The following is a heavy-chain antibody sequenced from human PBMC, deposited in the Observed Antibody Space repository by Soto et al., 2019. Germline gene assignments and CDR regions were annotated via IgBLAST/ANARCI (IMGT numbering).Heavy chain of an antibody. D-gene: IGHD4-4*01. CDR3: ARDHRTVTTYYYYGMDV. J-gene: IGHJ6*02. V-gene: IGHV4-38-2*02. CDR2: IYHSGST. Sequence: SETLSLTCAVSGYSISSGYYWGWIRQPPGKGLEWIGSIYHSGSTYYNPSLKSRVTITVDTSKNQFSLKLSSVTAADTAVYYCARDHRTVTTYYYYGMDVWGQGTTVTVSS. CDR1: GYSISSGYY.